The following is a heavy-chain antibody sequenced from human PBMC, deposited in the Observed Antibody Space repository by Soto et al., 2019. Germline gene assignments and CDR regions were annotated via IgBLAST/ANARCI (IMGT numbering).Heavy chain of an antibody. CDR1: GFTFSSYA. V-gene: IGHV3-23*01. CDR3: AKGSSGWDKYYYYGMDV. CDR2: ISGSGGST. Sequence: EVQLLESGGGLVQPGGSLRLSCAASGFTFSSYAMSWVRQAPGKGLEWVSAISGSGGSTYYADSVKGRFTISRDNSKNTLDLQMNSLRAEDTAVYYCAKGSSGWDKYYYYGMDVWGQGTTVTVSS. J-gene: IGHJ6*02. D-gene: IGHD6-19*01.